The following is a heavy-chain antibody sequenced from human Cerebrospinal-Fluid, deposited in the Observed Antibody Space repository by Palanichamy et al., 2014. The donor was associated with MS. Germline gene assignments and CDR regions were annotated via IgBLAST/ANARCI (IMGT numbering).Heavy chain of an antibody. V-gene: IGHV4-59*01. D-gene: IGHD6-19*01. Sequence: QAQLQDRGPGLVKPSETLSLTCTVSGGSISSYYWSWIRQPPGKGLEWIGYIYYSGSTNYNPSLKSRVTISVDTSKNQFSLKLSSVTAADTAFYYCARVRSGWYYFDYWGQGTPLTVSS. CDR2: IYYSGST. CDR1: GGSISSYY. J-gene: IGHJ4*02. CDR3: ARVRSGWYYFDY.